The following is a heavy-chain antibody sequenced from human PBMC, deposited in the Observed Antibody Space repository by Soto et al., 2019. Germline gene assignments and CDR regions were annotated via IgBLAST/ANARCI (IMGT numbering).Heavy chain of an antibody. Sequence: RESLKISCKGSGYSFTGYWIAWVRQMPGKGLEWMGIIYPGNSDTRYSPSFQGQVTISADKSISTAYLQWSSLKASDTAMYYCASQEGAYYYYYMDVWGKGTTVTVSS. J-gene: IGHJ6*03. CDR1: GYSFTGYW. V-gene: IGHV5-51*01. CDR3: ASQEGAYYYYYMDV. CDR2: IYPGNSDT.